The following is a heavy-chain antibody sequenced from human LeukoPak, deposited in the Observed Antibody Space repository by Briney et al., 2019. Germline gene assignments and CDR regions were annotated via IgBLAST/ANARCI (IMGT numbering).Heavy chain of an antibody. D-gene: IGHD6-13*01. CDR1: GFTFSSYA. J-gene: IGHJ6*03. Sequence: GGSLRLSCAASGFTFSSYAMHWVRQAPGKGLEWVAVISYDGSNKYYADSVKGRFTISRDNSKNTLYLQMNSLRAEDTAVYYCARDSSSWSHRFYYYMDVWGKGTTVTVSS. CDR3: ARDSSSWSHRFYYYMDV. CDR2: ISYDGSNK. V-gene: IGHV3-30*04.